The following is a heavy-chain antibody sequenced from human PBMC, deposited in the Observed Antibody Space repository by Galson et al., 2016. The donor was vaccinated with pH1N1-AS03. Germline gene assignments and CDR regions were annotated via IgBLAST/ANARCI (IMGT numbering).Heavy chain of an antibody. Sequence: SLRLSCAASGFTVSGNYMNWVRQAPGKGLEWVSVIYSGGNTYYADSVRGRFTISRDNSKNTLYLQMNSLRAEDTAVYNCARDDGRYSFLNWGQGTLVAVSS. CDR1: GFTVSGNY. D-gene: IGHD3-9*01. CDR3: ARDDGRYSFLN. J-gene: IGHJ4*02. V-gene: IGHV3-53*05. CDR2: IYSGGNT.